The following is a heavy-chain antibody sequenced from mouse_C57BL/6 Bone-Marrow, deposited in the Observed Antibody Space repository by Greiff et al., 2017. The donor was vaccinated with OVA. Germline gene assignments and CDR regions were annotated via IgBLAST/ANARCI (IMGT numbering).Heavy chain of an antibody. J-gene: IGHJ2*01. CDR2: ISNGGGST. D-gene: IGHD2-1*01. Sequence: DVMLVESGGGLVQPGGSLKLSCAASGFTFSDYYMYWVRQTPEKRLEWVAYISNGGGSTYYPDTVKGRFTISRDNAKNTLYLQMSRLKSEDTAMYYCARRRDGNYFDYWGQGTTLTVSS. V-gene: IGHV5-12*01. CDR1: GFTFSDYY. CDR3: ARRRDGNYFDY.